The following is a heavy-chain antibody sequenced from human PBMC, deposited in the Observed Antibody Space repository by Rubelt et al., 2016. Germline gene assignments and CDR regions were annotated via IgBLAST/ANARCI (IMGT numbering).Heavy chain of an antibody. CDR1: GFTVSSNQ. CDR2: IYSGGST. CDR3: ARDLGGANDY. D-gene: IGHD1-26*01. J-gene: IGHJ4*02. V-gene: IGHV3-66*01. Sequence: EVQLVESGGGLVQPGGSLRLSCAAPGFTVSSNQNSWARQAPGKGLEVVAVIYSGGSTYYADSVKGRFTISRANSKNTLYLQMNSLRAEDTAVYYCARDLGGANDYWGQGTLVTVSS.